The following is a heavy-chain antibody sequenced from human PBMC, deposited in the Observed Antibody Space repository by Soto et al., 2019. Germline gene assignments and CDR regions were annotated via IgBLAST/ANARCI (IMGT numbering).Heavy chain of an antibody. CDR3: AREVQLPAPYYYYGMDV. CDR1: GFPFNSYS. V-gene: IGHV3-21*01. Sequence: PWLSLQISCAAYGFPFNSYSINWFRPAPGKGLEWVSSISSSSSYIYYADSVKGRFTISRDNAKNSLYLQMNSLRAEDTAVYYCAREVQLPAPYYYYGMDVWGQGTSVTVS. CDR2: ISSSSSYI. J-gene: IGHJ6*02. D-gene: IGHD2-2*01.